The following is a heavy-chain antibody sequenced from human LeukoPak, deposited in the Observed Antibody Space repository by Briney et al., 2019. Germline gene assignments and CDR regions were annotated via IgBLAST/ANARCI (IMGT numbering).Heavy chain of an antibody. CDR2: INPSGGST. CDR1: GYTFTSYY. D-gene: IGHD3-16*01. V-gene: IGHV1-46*01. J-gene: IGHJ4*02. CDR3: ARGRTLWGLSPEYYFDY. Sequence: GGSLRLSCAASGYTFTSYYMHWVRQAPGQGLEWMGIINPSGGSTSYAQKFQGRVTMTRDTSTSTVYMELSSLRSEDTAVYYCARGRTLWGLSPEYYFDYWGQGALVTVSS.